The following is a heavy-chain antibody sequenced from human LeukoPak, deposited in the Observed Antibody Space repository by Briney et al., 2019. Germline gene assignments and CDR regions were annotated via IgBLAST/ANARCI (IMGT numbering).Heavy chain of an antibody. V-gene: IGHV3-48*03. J-gene: IGHJ5*02. CDR1: GFTFSSYE. CDR3: ARGGTRALHQRSSWYLNWFDP. Sequence: GGSLRLSCAASGFTFSSYEMNWVRQAPGKGLEWVSYISSSGSTIYYADSVKGRFTISRDNAKNSLYLQMNSLRSDDTAVYYCARGGTRALHQRSSWYLNWFDPWGQGTLVTVSS. D-gene: IGHD6-13*01. CDR2: ISSSGSTI.